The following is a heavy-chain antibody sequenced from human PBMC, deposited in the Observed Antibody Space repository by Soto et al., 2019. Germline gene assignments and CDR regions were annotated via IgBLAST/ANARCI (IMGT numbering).Heavy chain of an antibody. CDR1: GFTFSTYI. V-gene: IGHV3-30-3*01. CDR2: IPYDGSSK. J-gene: IGHJ3*01. CDR3: AREIDAFDL. Sequence: PGESLKISCAASGFTFSTYIMHWVRQAPGKGLEWVAVIPYDGSSKYYADSVKDRFTISRDNSKNTLYLQMNSLRAEDTAVYYCAREIDAFDLWGQGTMVTVSS.